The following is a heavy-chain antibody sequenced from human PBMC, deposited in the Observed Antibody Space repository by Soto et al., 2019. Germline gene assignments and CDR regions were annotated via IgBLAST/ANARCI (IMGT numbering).Heavy chain of an antibody. CDR2: ISVSGGST. CDR1: GFTFSSYA. J-gene: IGHJ6*02. V-gene: IGHV3-23*01. CDR3: AKELKAYYGMDV. Sequence: PGGSLRLSCAASGFTFSSYAMIWVRQAPGKGLEWVSAISVSGGSTYYADSVKGRFTISRDNSKNTLYLQMNSLRAEDTAVYYCAKELKAYYGMDVWGQGTTVTVSS.